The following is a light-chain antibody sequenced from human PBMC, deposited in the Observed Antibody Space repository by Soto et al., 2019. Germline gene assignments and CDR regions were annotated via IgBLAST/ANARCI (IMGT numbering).Light chain of an antibody. J-gene: IGLJ3*02. V-gene: IGLV2-23*03. CDR2: EGS. CDR1: SSDVGSYNL. CDR3: CSYAGSSTFGV. Sequence: QSVLTQPASVSGSPRQSITISCTGTSSDVGSYNLVSWYQQHPGKAPKLMIYEGSKRPSGVSNRFSRSKSGNTASLTISGLQAEDEADYYCCSYAGSSTFGVFGGGTKLTVL.